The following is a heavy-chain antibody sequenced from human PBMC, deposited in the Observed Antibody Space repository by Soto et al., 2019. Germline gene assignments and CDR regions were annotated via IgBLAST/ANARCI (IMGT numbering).Heavy chain of an antibody. CDR2: IYYSGST. CDR3: ASYLTREFDAFDI. D-gene: IGHD3-10*01. Sequence: SETLSLTCTVSGGSISSGGYYWSWIRQHPGKGLEWIGYIYYSGSTYYNPSLKSRVTISVDTSKNQFSLKLSSVTAADTAVYYCASYLTREFDAFDIWGQGTMVTVSS. CDR1: GGSISSGGYY. J-gene: IGHJ3*02. V-gene: IGHV4-31*03.